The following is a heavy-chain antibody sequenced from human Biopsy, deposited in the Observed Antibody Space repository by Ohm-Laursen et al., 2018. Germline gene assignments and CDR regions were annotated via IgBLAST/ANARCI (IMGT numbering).Heavy chain of an antibody. CDR2: IYPGGGT. V-gene: IGHV4-4*07. CDR1: GDSIRNYY. Sequence: SETLSLTCTVSGDSIRNYYWSWIRQAAGKGLEWIGRIYPGGGTIYNPSLKSRVTMSVDTSKNHLSLNPNSVTAADTAVYCCARDLVDHDLSTGDLGEQHYAMDVWGQGTTVTVSS. CDR3: ARDLVDHDLSTGDLGEQHYAMDV. D-gene: IGHD3-9*01. J-gene: IGHJ6*02.